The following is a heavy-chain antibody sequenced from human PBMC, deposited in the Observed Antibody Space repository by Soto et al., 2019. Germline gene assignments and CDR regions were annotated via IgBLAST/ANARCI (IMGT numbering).Heavy chain of an antibody. Sequence: ASMKVSCKASGYTFTSYDINWVRQATGQGLEWMGWMNPNSGNTGYAQKFQGRVTMTRNTSISTAYMELSSLRSEDTAVYYCATPRYCSGGSCYLGAFDIWGQGTMVTVSS. V-gene: IGHV1-8*01. CDR3: ATPRYCSGGSCYLGAFDI. D-gene: IGHD2-15*01. CDR1: GYTFTSYD. J-gene: IGHJ3*02. CDR2: MNPNSGNT.